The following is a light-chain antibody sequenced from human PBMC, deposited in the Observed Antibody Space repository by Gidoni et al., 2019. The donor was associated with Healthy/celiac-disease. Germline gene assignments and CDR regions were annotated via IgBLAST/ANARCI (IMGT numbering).Light chain of an antibody. CDR1: QRILHSNGYNS. Sequence: DIVMTQSPLSLPVTTGEPASNSCRSSQRILHSNGYNSLDWYLQKPWQSTQLLLSLGSNRAAGVPDRFSGSGSGTDFTLKISRVEAEDVGVYYCMQALQTPAFGGGTKVEIK. J-gene: IGKJ4*01. CDR2: LGS. V-gene: IGKV2-28*01. CDR3: MQALQTPA.